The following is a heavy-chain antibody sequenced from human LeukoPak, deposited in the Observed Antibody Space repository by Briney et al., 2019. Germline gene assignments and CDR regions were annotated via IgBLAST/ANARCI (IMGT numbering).Heavy chain of an antibody. Sequence: SETLSLTCTVSGGSISSSSYYWGWIRQPPGKGLEWIGSIYYSGSTYYNPSLKSRVTISVDTSENQFSLKLSSVTAADTAVYYCARVSGSGALLNFDYWGQGTLVTVSS. J-gene: IGHJ4*02. CDR1: GGSISSSSYY. V-gene: IGHV4-39*07. CDR2: IYYSGST. D-gene: IGHD1-26*01. CDR3: ARVSGSGALLNFDY.